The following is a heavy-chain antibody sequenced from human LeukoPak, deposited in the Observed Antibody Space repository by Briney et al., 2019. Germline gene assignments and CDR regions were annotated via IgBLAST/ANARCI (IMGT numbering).Heavy chain of an antibody. J-gene: IGHJ4*02. CDR1: GFTFSSYS. CDR3: ARGRRLHLDY. V-gene: IGHV3-21*01. D-gene: IGHD4-11*01. CDR2: ISSSSSYI. Sequence: GSLRLSCTASGFTFSSYSMNWVRQAPGKGLEWVSSISSSSSYIYYADSVKGRFTISRDNAKNSLYLQMNSLRAEDTAVYYCARGRRLHLDYWGQGTLVTVSS.